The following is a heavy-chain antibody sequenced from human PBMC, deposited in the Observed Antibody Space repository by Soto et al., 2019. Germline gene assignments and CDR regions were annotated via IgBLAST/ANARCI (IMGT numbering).Heavy chain of an antibody. D-gene: IGHD6-19*01. V-gene: IGHV3-49*04. Sequence: GGSLRLSCTASGFTFGDYAMRWVRQAPGKGLEWVGFIRSKAYGGTTEYAASVKGRFTISRDDSKSIAYLQMNSLKTEDTAVDYCTRVPHGGRAVAYYFDYWGQGTLVTVSS. CDR1: GFTFGDYA. CDR2: IRSKAYGGTT. CDR3: TRVPHGGRAVAYYFDY. J-gene: IGHJ4*02.